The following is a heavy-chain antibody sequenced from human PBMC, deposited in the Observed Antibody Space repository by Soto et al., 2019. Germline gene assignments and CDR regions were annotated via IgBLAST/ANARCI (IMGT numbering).Heavy chain of an antibody. J-gene: IGHJ6*02. CDR1: GFTFSSYN. D-gene: IGHD2-21*02. V-gene: IGHV3-30-3*01. Sequence: QVQLVESGGGVVQPGRSLRLSCAASGFTFSSYNMEWVRQAPGKGLEWVTVISFDGSNRYYADSVQGRFTISRDNSKNTLYLEIYSLKPEDTAVYYCAREVGTFYYHYGMDVWGQGTTVTVAS. CDR3: AREVGTFYYHYGMDV. CDR2: ISFDGSNR.